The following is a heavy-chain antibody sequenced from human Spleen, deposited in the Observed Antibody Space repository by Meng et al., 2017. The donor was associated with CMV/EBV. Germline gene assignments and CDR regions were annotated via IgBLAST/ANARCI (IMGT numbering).Heavy chain of an antibody. V-gene: IGHV3-30*02. J-gene: IGHJ4*02. CDR3: AKEGLLFRDYFDY. Sequence: GKVGGSGGGLGKPGGSLGLSCAASGFTFSSYSMNWVRQAPGKGLEWVAFIRYDGSNKYYADSVKGRFTISRDNSKNTLYLQMNSLRAEDTAVYYCAKEGLLFRDYFDYWGQGTLVTVSS. D-gene: IGHD2-21*02. CDR2: IRYDGSNK. CDR1: GFTFSSYS.